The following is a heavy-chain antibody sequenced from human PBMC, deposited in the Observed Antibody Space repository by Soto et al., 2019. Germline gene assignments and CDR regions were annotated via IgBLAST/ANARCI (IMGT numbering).Heavy chain of an antibody. J-gene: IGHJ4*02. CDR2: IFWDDDK. V-gene: IGHV2-5*02. CDR1: GLSLSSSGAA. D-gene: IGHD1-1*01. Sequence: QIPLKESGPTLVQPTQTLTLTCTSSGLSLSSSGAAVGWFRQPPGNALEWLALIFWDDDKRYSPALKSRLTVSKDTSKNQAVFTMTNVDPVDTGTYYCAHGTTSTTLLAYWGQGTPVSVSS. CDR3: AHGTTSTTLLAY.